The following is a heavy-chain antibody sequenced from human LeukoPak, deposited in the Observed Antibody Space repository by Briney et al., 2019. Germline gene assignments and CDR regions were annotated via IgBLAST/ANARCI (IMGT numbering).Heavy chain of an antibody. CDR2: IPHNGRT. CDR1: GGSISTYY. J-gene: IGHJ4*02. V-gene: IGHV4-59*01. Sequence: KPSETLSLTCFVSGGSISTYYWSWIRQPPGKALEWIGDIPHNGRTNYNPSLKSRLTMSIDTSKNQFSLKLTSLTAADTAIYYCARSYIQFSRPYFSDYWGQGTLVTVSS. CDR3: ARSYIQFSRPYFSDY. D-gene: IGHD2-2*01.